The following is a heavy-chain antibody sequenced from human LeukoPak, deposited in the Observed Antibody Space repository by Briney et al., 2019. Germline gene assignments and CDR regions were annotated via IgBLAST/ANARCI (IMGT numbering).Heavy chain of an antibody. V-gene: IGHV3-23*01. Sequence: GGSLRLSCAGSGFTSSTYAMSWVRQAPGKGLEWVSAISSGGSTYYADSVKGRFTISRDNSKNTLYLQMNSLRAEDTAVYYCAKGWWELLAFDIWGQGTMVTVSS. D-gene: IGHD1-26*01. CDR3: AKGWWELLAFDI. CDR1: GFTSSTYA. CDR2: ISSGGST. J-gene: IGHJ3*02.